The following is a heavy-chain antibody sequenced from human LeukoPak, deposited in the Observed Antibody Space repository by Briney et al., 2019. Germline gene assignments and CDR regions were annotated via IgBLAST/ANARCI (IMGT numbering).Heavy chain of an antibody. CDR1: GYTFTGYY. CDR3: ARDLYGGTSATFDY. Sequence: ASVKVSCKASGYTFTGYYMHWVRQAPGQGFEWMGWINPNSGGTYYAQKFQGRVTMTSDTSISTAYMELSRLRSDNTAVYYCARDLYGGTSATFDYWGQGTLVTVSS. D-gene: IGHD4-23*01. J-gene: IGHJ4*02. V-gene: IGHV1-2*02. CDR2: INPNSGGT.